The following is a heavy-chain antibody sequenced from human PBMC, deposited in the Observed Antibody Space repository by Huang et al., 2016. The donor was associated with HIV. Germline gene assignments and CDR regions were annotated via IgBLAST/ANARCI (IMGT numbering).Heavy chain of an antibody. J-gene: IGHJ3*02. CDR2: INPKSGGT. V-gene: IGHV1-2*02. CDR1: GYTFTDYF. CDR3: ARVLLHFAVEPVDAFDI. D-gene: IGHD3-3*01. Sequence: QVQLVQSGAEVKNPGASVKVSCKASGYTFTDYFMHWVRQAPGQGIEWIGVINPKSGGTNYAQKLQGRITMTRERSISTAYMELSSLRSDDTAVYYCARVLLHFAVEPVDAFDIWGQGTMVTVSS.